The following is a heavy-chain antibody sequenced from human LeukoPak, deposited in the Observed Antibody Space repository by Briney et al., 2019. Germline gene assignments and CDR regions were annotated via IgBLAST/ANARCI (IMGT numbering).Heavy chain of an antibody. CDR3: ARDTHSSSWYKLDYYYGMDV. CDR1: GFTFSSYG. Sequence: GGFLRLSCAASGFTFSSYGMHWVRQAPGKGLEWVAVIWYDGSNKYYADSVKGRFTISRDNSKNTLYLQMNSLRAEDTAVYYCARDTHSSSWYKLDYYYGMDVWGQGTTVTVSS. J-gene: IGHJ6*02. CDR2: IWYDGSNK. D-gene: IGHD6-13*01. V-gene: IGHV3-33*01.